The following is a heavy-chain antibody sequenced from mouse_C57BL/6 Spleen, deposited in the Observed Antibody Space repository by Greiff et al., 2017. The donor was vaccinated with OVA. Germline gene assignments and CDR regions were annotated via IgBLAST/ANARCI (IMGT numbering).Heavy chain of an antibody. Sequence: VQLQQSGAELARPGASVKLSCKASGYTFTSYGISWVKQRTGQGLEWIGEIYPRSGNTYYNEKFKGKATLTADKSSSTAYMELRSLTSEDSAVYFCARSDYYYGSSPTYWYFDVWGTGTTVTVSS. V-gene: IGHV1-81*01. D-gene: IGHD1-1*01. J-gene: IGHJ1*03. CDR1: GYTFTSYG. CDR2: IYPRSGNT. CDR3: ARSDYYYGSSPTYWYFDV.